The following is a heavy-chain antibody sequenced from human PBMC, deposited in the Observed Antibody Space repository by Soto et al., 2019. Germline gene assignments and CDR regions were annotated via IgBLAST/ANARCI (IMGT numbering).Heavy chain of an antibody. CDR3: AKSPGEAFDSSGYWVNDAFDI. CDR1: GFTFSSYA. D-gene: IGHD3-22*01. V-gene: IGHV3-23*01. CDR2: ISGSGGST. J-gene: IGHJ3*02. Sequence: GGSLRLSCAASGFTFSSYAMSWVRQAPGKGLEWVSAISGSGGSTYYADSVKGRFTISRDNSKNTLYLQMNSLRAEDTAVYYCAKSPGEAFDSSGYWVNDAFDIWGQGTMVTVSS.